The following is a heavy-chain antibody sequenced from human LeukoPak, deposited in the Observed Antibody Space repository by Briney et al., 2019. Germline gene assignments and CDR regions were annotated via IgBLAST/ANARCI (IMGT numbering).Heavy chain of an antibody. J-gene: IGHJ4*02. V-gene: IGHV1-2*02. D-gene: IGHD3-22*01. CDR3: ARDGGYYYDSSGYYPPGY. CDR1: GGTFSSYA. Sequence: ASVKVSCKASGGTFSSYAISWVRQAPGQGLEWMGWINPNSGGTNYAQKFQGRVTMTRDTSISTAYMELSRLRSDDTAVYYCARDGGYYYDSSGYYPPGYWGQGTLVTVSS. CDR2: INPNSGGT.